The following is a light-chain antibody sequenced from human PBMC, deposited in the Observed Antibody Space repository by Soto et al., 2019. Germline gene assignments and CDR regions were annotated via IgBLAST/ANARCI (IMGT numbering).Light chain of an antibody. CDR1: QSVSSY. V-gene: IGKV3-11*01. J-gene: IGKJ1*01. CDR2: DAS. CDR3: QQRSNWPLST. Sequence: EIVLTQSPATLSLSPGERATLSCRASQSVSSYLAWYQQKPGQAPRLLIYDASNRATGIPARFSGSGSGTDFTLTISSLEPEDFPVYYCQQRSNWPLSTFGHGTKVQIK.